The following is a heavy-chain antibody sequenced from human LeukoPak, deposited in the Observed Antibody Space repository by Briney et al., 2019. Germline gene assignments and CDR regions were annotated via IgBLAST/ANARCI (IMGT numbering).Heavy chain of an antibody. CDR2: LIGSSGST. V-gene: IGHV3-23*01. J-gene: IGHJ4*02. CDR1: GFTSTNYA. D-gene: IGHD5-12*01. CDR3: AKGAYDYIEIAYFDS. Sequence: GGSLRLSCAASGFTSTNYAMNWVRQAPGKGREWVSVLIGSSGSTDYADSVKGRFTISRDISKNTLFLQMNSLRAEDTAIYYCAKGAYDYIEIAYFDSWGQGTLVTVSS.